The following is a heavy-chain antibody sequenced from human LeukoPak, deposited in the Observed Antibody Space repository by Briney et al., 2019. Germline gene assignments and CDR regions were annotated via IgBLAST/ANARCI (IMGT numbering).Heavy chain of an antibody. CDR1: GGSLSGYY. D-gene: IGHD4-17*01. V-gene: IGHV4-39*01. Sequence: SETLSLTCAVSGGSLSGYYWAWIRQPPGKGLEWIGGIYYSGSTYYNPSLKSRVTISVDTSKNQFSLKLSSVTAADTAVYYCARHEYGDPFDYWGQGTLVTVSS. CDR3: ARHEYGDPFDY. J-gene: IGHJ4*02. CDR2: IYYSGST.